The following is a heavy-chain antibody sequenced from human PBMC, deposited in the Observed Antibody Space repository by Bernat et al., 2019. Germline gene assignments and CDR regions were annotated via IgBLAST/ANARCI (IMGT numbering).Heavy chain of an antibody. J-gene: IGHJ3*02. CDR2: IRNKPNRYTT. D-gene: IGHD3-16*02. V-gene: IGHV3-72*01. Sequence: EVQLVESGGGLVQPGGSLRLSCAASGFTFSDHYMDWARQAPGKGLGWVGRIRNKPNRYTTEYAASVKGRFTISRDESTNTLYLQMNSLKTEDTAVYYCARSFGGVIADAFDIWGQGTMVTVSS. CDR3: ARSFGGVIADAFDI. CDR1: GFTFSDHY.